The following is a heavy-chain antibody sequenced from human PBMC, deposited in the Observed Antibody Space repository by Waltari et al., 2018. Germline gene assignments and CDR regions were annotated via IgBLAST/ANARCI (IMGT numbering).Heavy chain of an antibody. CDR2: ISYDGSHK. D-gene: IGHD2-15*01. J-gene: IGHJ4*02. V-gene: IGHV3-30*18. CDR3: AEDLCGGSCLFAY. Sequence: QVQLVESGGGVVQPGRSLRLSCAASGFTFSSYGMHWVRKAPGKGLEWVAVISYDGSHKYYADSVKGRFTISRDNYHHTLYLPMSILRAEDTAVYYCAEDLCGGSCLFAYWGPGTLVTVSS. CDR1: GFTFSSYG.